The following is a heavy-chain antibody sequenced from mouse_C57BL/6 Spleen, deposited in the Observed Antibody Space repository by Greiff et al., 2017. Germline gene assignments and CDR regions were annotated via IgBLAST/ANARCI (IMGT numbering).Heavy chain of an antibody. CDR3: ARDYGSSYEGFAD. J-gene: IGHJ3*01. V-gene: IGHV1-19*01. CDR1: GYTFTDYY. CDR2: INPYNGGT. D-gene: IGHD1-1*01. Sequence: VQLKESGPVLVKPGASVKMSCKASGYTFTDYYMNWVKQSHGKSLEWIGVINPYNGGTSYNQKFKGKATLTVDKTSSTAYMELNSLTSEDSAVYYCARDYGSSYEGFADWGQGTLVTVSA.